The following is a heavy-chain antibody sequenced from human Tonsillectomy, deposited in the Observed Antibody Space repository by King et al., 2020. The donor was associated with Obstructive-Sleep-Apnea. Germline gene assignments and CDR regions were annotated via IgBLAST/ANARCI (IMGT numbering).Heavy chain of an antibody. CDR1: GGSISSYY. D-gene: IGHD6-13*01. CDR2: IYYSGNT. Sequence: QLQESGPGLVKPSETLSLTCTVSGGSISSYYWSWIRQPPGKGLEWIGYIYYSGNTNYNPSLKSRVTIAGDTSKNKFYLKLRSVTAADTAVYYCAQTFMGAAAGQFDYWGQGTLVTVSS. CDR3: AQTFMGAAAGQFDY. J-gene: IGHJ4*02. V-gene: IGHV4-59*01.